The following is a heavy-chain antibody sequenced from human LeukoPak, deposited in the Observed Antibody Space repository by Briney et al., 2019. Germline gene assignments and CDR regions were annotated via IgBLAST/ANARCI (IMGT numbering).Heavy chain of an antibody. Sequence: GESLKISCKGSGYTFTNYWIGWVRQMPGKGLEWMGVMYPGDSDTRYSPSFQGQVTISADKSISTAYLQWSSLKASDTAMYYCARGDYGDFRVFYTLFDYWGQGTLVTVSS. CDR3: ARGDYGDFRVFYTLFDY. D-gene: IGHD4-17*01. CDR1: GYTFTNYW. J-gene: IGHJ4*02. V-gene: IGHV5-51*01. CDR2: MYPGDSDT.